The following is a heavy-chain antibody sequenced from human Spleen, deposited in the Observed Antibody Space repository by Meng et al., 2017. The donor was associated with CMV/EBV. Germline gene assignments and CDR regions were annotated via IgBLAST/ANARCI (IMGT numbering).Heavy chain of an antibody. J-gene: IGHJ4*02. V-gene: IGHV3-20*04. D-gene: IGHD4-17*01. Sequence: RGSLRLSCAASGFTFSKFSMNWVRQAPGKGLEWVSVINWDGGRTDYADSVRGRFTISRDNAKNSVYLHLNSLRAEDTAFYYCARDPYGEPYYYFDYWGQGALVTVSS. CDR3: ARDPYGEPYYYFDY. CDR1: GFTFSKFS. CDR2: INWDGGRT.